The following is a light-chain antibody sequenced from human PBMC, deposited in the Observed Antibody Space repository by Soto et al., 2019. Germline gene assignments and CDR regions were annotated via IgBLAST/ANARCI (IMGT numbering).Light chain of an antibody. CDR3: CSYAGSRTLV. CDR2: EGN. J-gene: IGLJ2*01. CDR1: SSYVGISNL. Sequence: QSVLTQPASMSGSPGQSITISCTGTSSYVGISNLVSWYQQHPGKAPKLMIYEGNKRPSRVSNRFSGSKSGNTASLTISGLQADDEADYYCCSYAGSRTLVFGGGTKVTVL. V-gene: IGLV2-23*01.